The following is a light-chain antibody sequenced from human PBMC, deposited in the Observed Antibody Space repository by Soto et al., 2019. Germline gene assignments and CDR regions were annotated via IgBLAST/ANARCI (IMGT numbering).Light chain of an antibody. CDR3: TACYGSLDGRV. V-gene: IGLV1-44*01. CDR2: RTN. J-gene: IGLJ3*02. CDR1: SSNIGTNT. Sequence: QAVLTQPPSASGTPGQRVTISCSGSSSNIGTNTVNWYQQLPGTAPKLLIYRTNQRPSGIPDRISGSKSGTSASLDISGLQSEDEADYYCTACYGSLDGRVFGGGTKLTVL.